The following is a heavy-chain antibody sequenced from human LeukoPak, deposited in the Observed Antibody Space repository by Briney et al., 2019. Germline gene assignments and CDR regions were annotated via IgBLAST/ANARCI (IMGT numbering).Heavy chain of an antibody. Sequence: GESLKISCKGSGYSFTNYWIGWVRQMPGKGLEWMGIIYPGDSDTRYSPSFQGQVTMSADKSISTAYLQWSSLKASDTAMYYCARSPRYCSSTSCHYFDYWGQGTLVTVSS. J-gene: IGHJ4*02. CDR2: IYPGDSDT. CDR1: GYSFTNYW. D-gene: IGHD2-2*01. V-gene: IGHV5-51*01. CDR3: ARSPRYCSSTSCHYFDY.